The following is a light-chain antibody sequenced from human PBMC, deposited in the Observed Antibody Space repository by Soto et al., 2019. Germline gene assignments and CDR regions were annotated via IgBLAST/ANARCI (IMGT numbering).Light chain of an antibody. CDR1: SSDVGGYTY. J-gene: IGLJ1*01. CDR3: SSYAGSSNV. Sequence: QSVLTQPRSVSGSPGQSVSISCTGTSSDVGGYTYVSWYQQHPGKAPKVMIYEVNKRPSGVPDRFSGSKSGNTASLTVSGLQAEDEADYYCSSYAGSSNVFGTGTKLTVL. V-gene: IGLV2-8*01. CDR2: EVN.